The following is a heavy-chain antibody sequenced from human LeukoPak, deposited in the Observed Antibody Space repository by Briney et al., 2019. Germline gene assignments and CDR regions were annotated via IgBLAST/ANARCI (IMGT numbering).Heavy chain of an antibody. J-gene: IGHJ5*02. V-gene: IGHV1-69*13. CDR2: IITIFGTA. CDR1: GGTFRRYA. D-gene: IGHD1-1*01. Sequence: SVKVSCKPSGGTFRRYAISWVRQAPGHGLEWMGGIITIFGTAKYAQKFQGRVTITADESTTTAYMELSSLRSEDTAVYYCARDTPLRLENWFDPWGQGTLVTVSS. CDR3: ARDTPLRLENWFDP.